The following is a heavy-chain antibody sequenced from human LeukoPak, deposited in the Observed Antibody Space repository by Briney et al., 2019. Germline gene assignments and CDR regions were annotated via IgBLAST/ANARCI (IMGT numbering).Heavy chain of an antibody. V-gene: IGHV4-34*01. Sequence: PSATLSFTCAVYGGSFSGYYWSWIRQPPGKGLEWIGEINHSGSTNYNPSLKRRVTISVETSKNQFCLKLSSVTAADTAVYYCASFRYCSGGSCYHLTFDYWGQGTLVTVSP. CDR1: GGSFSGYY. D-gene: IGHD2-15*01. CDR2: INHSGST. J-gene: IGHJ4*02. CDR3: ASFRYCSGGSCYHLTFDY.